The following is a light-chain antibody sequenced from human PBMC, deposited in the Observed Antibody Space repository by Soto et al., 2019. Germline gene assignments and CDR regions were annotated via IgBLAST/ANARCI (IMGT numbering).Light chain of an antibody. Sequence: QSVLTQPPSVSGAPGQRVTISCTGSSSNIGAGYDVLWYQQLPGTAPKLLIYGNSNRPSGVPDRFSGSKSGTSASLAITGLQAEDEADYFCQSYDSGLSGYVVFGGGTKLTVL. J-gene: IGLJ2*01. V-gene: IGLV1-40*01. CDR3: QSYDSGLSGYVV. CDR1: SSNIGAGYD. CDR2: GNS.